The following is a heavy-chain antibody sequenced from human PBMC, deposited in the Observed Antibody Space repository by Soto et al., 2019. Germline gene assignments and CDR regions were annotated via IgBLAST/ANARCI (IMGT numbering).Heavy chain of an antibody. V-gene: IGHV1-18*01. CDR3: ASAGWLFGVGQGLRYGDV. Sequence: QVQLVQSGAEVKKPGASVKVSCKASGYTFTSYGISWVRQAPGQGLEWMGWISAYNGNTNYAQQLQGRVTMTTDTSTSTAYMELRSLTSDDTAVYYCASAGWLFGVGQGLRYGDVWGQGTTVTVSS. D-gene: IGHD3-3*01. CDR1: GYTFTSYG. J-gene: IGHJ6*02. CDR2: ISAYNGNT.